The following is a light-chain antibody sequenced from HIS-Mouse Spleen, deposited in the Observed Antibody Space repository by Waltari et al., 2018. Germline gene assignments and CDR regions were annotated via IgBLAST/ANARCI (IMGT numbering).Light chain of an antibody. Sequence: AIQMTRSPSSLSASVGDRVTITCRASQGIRNDLGWYQQKPGKAPKLLIYAASSLQSGVPSRFGGSGSGTDFTLTISSLQPEDFATYYCLQDYNYPRTFGQGTKVEIK. CDR1: QGIRND. V-gene: IGKV1-6*01. J-gene: IGKJ1*01. CDR3: LQDYNYPRT. CDR2: AAS.